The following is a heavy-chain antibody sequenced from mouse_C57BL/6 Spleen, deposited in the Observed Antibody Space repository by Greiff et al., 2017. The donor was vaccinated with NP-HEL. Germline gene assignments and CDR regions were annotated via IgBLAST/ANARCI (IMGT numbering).Heavy chain of an antibody. V-gene: IGHV1-63*01. CDR1: GYTFTNYW. Sequence: QVQLQQSGAELVRPGTSVKMSCKASGYTFTNYWIGWAKQRPGHGLEWIGDIYPGGGYTNYNEKFKGKATLTADKSSSTAYMQVSSLTSEDSAIYYCARITTVVDYYFDDGGQGTTLTVSS. CDR3: ARITTVVDYYFDD. CDR2: IYPGGGYT. D-gene: IGHD1-1*01. J-gene: IGHJ2*01.